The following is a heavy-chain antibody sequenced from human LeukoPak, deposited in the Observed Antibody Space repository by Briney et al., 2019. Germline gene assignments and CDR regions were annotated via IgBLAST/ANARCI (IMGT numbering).Heavy chain of an antibody. CDR3: ARDAF. D-gene: IGHD3-3*02. J-gene: IGHJ4*02. V-gene: IGHV1-46*01. CDR2: VNPSGGST. CDR1: GYSFTNFY. Sequence: GASVKVSCKTSGYSFTNFYIHWVRQAPEQGLEWMGMVNPSGGSTISAQRFQDRVNMTTDTSTRTVYMEMTGLTSDDTGIYYCARDAFWGQGTQVTVSS.